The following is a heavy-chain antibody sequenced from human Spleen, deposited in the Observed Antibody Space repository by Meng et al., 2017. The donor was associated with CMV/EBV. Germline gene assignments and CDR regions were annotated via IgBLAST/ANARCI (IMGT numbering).Heavy chain of an antibody. CDR3: ARDSSTSLNYHYGMDV. CDR2: VSYGEINK. D-gene: IGHD2-2*01. J-gene: IGHJ6*02. CDR1: GFTFTSYN. Sequence: GESLKISCGASGFTFTSYNMHWVRQDPGKGLEWVAVVSYGEINKYYADSVKGRVTISRDNSRVYLQMNGLRVDDTAVYYCARDSSTSLNYHYGMDVWGQGTTVTVSS. V-gene: IGHV3-30*04.